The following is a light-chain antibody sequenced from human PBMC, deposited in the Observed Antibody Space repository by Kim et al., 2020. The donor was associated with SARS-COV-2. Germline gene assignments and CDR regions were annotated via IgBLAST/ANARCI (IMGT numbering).Light chain of an antibody. J-gene: IGLJ3*02. CDR2: STN. CDR1: SGSVSTSSY. Sequence: GGTVTLNCGLSSGSVSTSSYPSWYQQTPGQAPRTLIYSTNTRSSGVPDRFSGSILGNKAALTITGAQADDESDYYCVLYMGSGLWVFGGGTQLTVL. V-gene: IGLV8-61*01. CDR3: VLYMGSGLWV.